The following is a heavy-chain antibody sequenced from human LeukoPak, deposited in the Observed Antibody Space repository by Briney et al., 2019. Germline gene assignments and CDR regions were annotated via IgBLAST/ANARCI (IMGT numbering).Heavy chain of an antibody. D-gene: IGHD2-15*01. CDR1: GGSFSGYY. CDR3: ASVVVAATLFDY. J-gene: IGHJ4*02. Sequence: SETLSLTCAVYGGSFSGYYWSWIRQPPGKGLGWIGEINHSGSTNYNPSLKSRVTISVDTSKNQFSLKLSSVTAADTAVYYCASVVVAATLFDYWGQGTLVTVSS. CDR2: INHSGST. V-gene: IGHV4-34*01.